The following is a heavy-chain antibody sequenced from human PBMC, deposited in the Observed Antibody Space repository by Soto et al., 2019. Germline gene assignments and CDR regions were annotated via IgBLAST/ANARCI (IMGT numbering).Heavy chain of an antibody. J-gene: IGHJ6*02. Sequence: ASVKVSCKASGYTFTSYGTSWVRQAPGQGLEWMGWISAYNGNTNYAQKLQGRVTMTTDTSTSTAYMELRSLRSDDTAVYYCARDMWELLSDYYYGMDVWGQGTTVTVSS. D-gene: IGHD1-26*01. CDR3: ARDMWELLSDYYYGMDV. V-gene: IGHV1-18*01. CDR1: GYTFTSYG. CDR2: ISAYNGNT.